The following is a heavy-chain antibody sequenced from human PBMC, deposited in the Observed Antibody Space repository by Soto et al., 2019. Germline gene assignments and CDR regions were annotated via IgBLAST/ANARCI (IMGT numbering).Heavy chain of an antibody. V-gene: IGHV1-18*04. CDR2: ISAYNGNT. D-gene: IGHD6-19*01. CDR3: ARDIPRQAVAGHYYYGMDV. Sequence: ASVKVSCKASGYTFTSYGISWVRQAPGQGLEWMGWISAYNGNTNYAQKLQGRVTMTTDTSTSTAYMELRSLRSDDTAVYYCARDIPRQAVAGHYYYGMDVWGQGTMVTVSS. CDR1: GYTFTSYG. J-gene: IGHJ6*02.